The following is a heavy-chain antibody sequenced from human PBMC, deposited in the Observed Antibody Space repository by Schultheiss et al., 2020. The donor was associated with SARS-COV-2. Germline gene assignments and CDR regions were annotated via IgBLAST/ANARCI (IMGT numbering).Heavy chain of an antibody. CDR3: ARDPYGVWPNFDY. D-gene: IGHD2-8*01. CDR2: INPNSGGT. Sequence: ASVKVSCKASGYTFTGYYMHWVRQAPGQGLEWMGRINPNSGGTNYAQKFQGRVTMTRDTSISTAYMELSRLRSDDTAVYYYARDPYGVWPNFDYWGQGTLVTVSS. V-gene: IGHV1-2*06. J-gene: IGHJ4*02. CDR1: GYTFTGYY.